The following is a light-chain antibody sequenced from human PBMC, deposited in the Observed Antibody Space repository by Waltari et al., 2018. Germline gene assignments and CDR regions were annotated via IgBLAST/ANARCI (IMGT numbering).Light chain of an antibody. CDR3: QQYIAYPLT. V-gene: IGKV1-5*03. CDR2: SAS. Sequence: DIQMTQSPSTLSASVGDRVTITCRASQNINKWLAWYQQKPGKAPNHLIYSASTLERGVPSRFSGSGFGTEFTLTISSLQPDDFATYYCQQYIAYPLTFGAGTNVEI. J-gene: IGKJ4*01. CDR1: QNINKW.